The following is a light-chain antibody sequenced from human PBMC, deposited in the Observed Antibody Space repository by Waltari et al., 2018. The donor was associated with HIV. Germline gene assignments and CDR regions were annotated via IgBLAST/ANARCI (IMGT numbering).Light chain of an antibody. V-gene: IGLV2-14*01. J-gene: IGLJ2*01. CDR2: EVT. CDR1: SSDVGGYEY. Sequence: QSALTQPASVSGSLGQSITIPCTGTSSDVGGYEYVSWYQHHPGKAPKLIIYEVTNRPSGVSNRFSGSKSGNTASLTISGLQAEDESDYYCTSYTSSSTLVVFGGGTKLTVL. CDR3: TSYTSSSTLVV.